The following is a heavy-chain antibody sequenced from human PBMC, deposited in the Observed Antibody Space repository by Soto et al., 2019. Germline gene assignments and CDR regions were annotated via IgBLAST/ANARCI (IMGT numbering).Heavy chain of an antibody. Sequence: GGSLRLSCAASGFTFSSYGMHWVRQAPGKGLEWVAVIWYDGSNKYYADSVKGRFTISRDNSKNTLYLQMNSLRAEDTAVYYCARGLYCSSTSCYYYYYYGMDVWGQGTTVTVSS. D-gene: IGHD2-2*01. CDR3: ARGLYCSSTSCYYYYYYGMDV. CDR2: IWYDGSNK. V-gene: IGHV3-33*01. J-gene: IGHJ6*02. CDR1: GFTFSSYG.